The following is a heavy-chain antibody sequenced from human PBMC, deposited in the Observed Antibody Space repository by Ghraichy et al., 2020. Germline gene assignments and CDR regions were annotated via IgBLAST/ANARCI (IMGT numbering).Heavy chain of an antibody. Sequence: SVKVSCKASGGTFSSYAISWVRQAPGQGLEWMGGIIPIFGTANYAQKFQGRVTITTDESTSTAYMELSSLRSEDTAVYYCAVATMDPSYYYGMDVWGQGTTVTVSS. D-gene: IGHD5-12*01. CDR3: AVATMDPSYYYGMDV. J-gene: IGHJ6*02. CDR1: GGTFSSYA. V-gene: IGHV1-69*05. CDR2: IIPIFGTA.